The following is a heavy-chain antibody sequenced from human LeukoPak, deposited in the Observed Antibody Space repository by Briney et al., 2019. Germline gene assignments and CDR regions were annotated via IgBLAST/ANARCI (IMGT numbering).Heavy chain of an antibody. V-gene: IGHV1-8*02. Sequence: ASVKVSCKASGGTFSSYAINWVRQATGQRGEWLGWMNLNSGNSESAQKFRDGVTMTSNTYIRTASMELSNRGYAEAAVYYCARESILDLDCFDIWGQGTMVTVSS. D-gene: IGHD3-3*02. J-gene: IGHJ3*02. CDR1: GGTFSSYA. CDR3: ARESILDLDCFDI. CDR2: MNLNSGNS.